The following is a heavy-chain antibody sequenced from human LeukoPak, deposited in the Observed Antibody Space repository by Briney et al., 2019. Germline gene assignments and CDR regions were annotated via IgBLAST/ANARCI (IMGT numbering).Heavy chain of an antibody. CDR2: LSYDGSDK. V-gene: IGHV3-30*03. J-gene: IGHJ4*02. CDR3: AIDLSSQLLLFDY. CDR1: GFTFSKYG. Sequence: AGGSLRLSCAASGFTFSKYGMYWVRQAPGKGLEWVAGLSYDGSDKHFADSVKGRFTISRDNSKNTLYLQMNSLRPEDTAVYFCAIDLSSQLLLFDYWGQGTLVTVSS. D-gene: IGHD2-15*01.